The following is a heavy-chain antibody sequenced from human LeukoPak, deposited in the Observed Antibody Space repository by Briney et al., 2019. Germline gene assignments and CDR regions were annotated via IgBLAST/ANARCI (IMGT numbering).Heavy chain of an antibody. CDR1: GFTFSSYS. Sequence: LGGSLRLSCAASGFTFSSYSMNWVRQAPGKGLEWVSSISSSSSYIYYADSVKGRFTISRDNAKNSLYLQMNSLRAEDTAVYYCARDATALLDAFDIWGQGTMVTVSS. J-gene: IGHJ3*02. D-gene: IGHD3-10*01. V-gene: IGHV3-21*01. CDR3: ARDATALLDAFDI. CDR2: ISSSSSYI.